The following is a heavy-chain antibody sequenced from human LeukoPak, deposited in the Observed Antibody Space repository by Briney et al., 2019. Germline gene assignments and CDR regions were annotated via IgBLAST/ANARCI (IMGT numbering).Heavy chain of an antibody. D-gene: IGHD4-17*01. V-gene: IGHV1-2*04. J-gene: IGHJ4*02. CDR3: ARGGEYGDYEYYFDY. CDR1: GYTFTGYY. CDR2: INPNSGGT. Sequence: ASVKVSCKASGYTFTGYYMYWVRQAPGQGLEWMGWINPNSGGTNYAQKFQGWVTMTRDTSISTAYMELSRLRSDDTAVYYCARGGEYGDYEYYFDYWGQGTLVTVSS.